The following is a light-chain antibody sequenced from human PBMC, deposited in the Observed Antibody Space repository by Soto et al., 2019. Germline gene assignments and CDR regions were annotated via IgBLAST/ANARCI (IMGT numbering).Light chain of an antibody. CDR2: GAS. J-gene: IGKJ5*01. CDR3: QQYGSSPPSIT. Sequence: EIVLTQSPGTLSLSPGERATLSCRASQSVRSSYLAWYQQKPGQAPRLLIYGASSRATGIPDRFSGSGSGTDFTRTISRLEPEDFAVYYCQQYGSSPPSITFGQGTRLEIK. CDR1: QSVRSSY. V-gene: IGKV3-20*01.